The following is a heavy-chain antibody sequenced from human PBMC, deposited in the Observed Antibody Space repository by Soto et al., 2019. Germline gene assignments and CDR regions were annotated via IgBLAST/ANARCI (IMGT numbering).Heavy chain of an antibody. Sequence: QVQLVQSGAEVKKPGASVKVSCKASGYIFTAYSMHWVRQAPGQGLEWMGVVNPSGGSTNYAQKFHGRISMTRDTSTITVSMDMSSLTSGDTAVYYCAREENCSDGICYSEYFQRWGQGTLVTVSS. J-gene: IGHJ1*01. CDR2: VNPSGGST. V-gene: IGHV1-46*01. CDR1: GYIFTAYS. CDR3: AREENCSDGICYSEYFQR. D-gene: IGHD2-15*01.